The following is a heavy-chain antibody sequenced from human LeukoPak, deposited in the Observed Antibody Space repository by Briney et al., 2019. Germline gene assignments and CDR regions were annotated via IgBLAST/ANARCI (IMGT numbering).Heavy chain of an antibody. CDR2: IWYDGSNK. J-gene: IGHJ6*02. CDR1: GFTFSSYG. Sequence: GGSLRLSCAASGFTFSSYGMHWVRQAPGKGLEWVAVIWYDGSNKYYADSVKGRFTISRDNSKNTLYLQMNSLRAEDTAVYYCARDNDYGSGSYYLFAPYYGMDVWGQGTTVTVSS. D-gene: IGHD3-10*01. CDR3: ARDNDYGSGSYYLFAPYYGMDV. V-gene: IGHV3-33*01.